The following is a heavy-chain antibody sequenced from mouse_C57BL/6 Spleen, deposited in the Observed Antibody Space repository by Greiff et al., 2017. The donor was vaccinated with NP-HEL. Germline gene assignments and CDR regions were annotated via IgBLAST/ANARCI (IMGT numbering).Heavy chain of an antibody. CDR2: IYPSDSET. J-gene: IGHJ3*01. CDR1: GYTFTSYW. V-gene: IGHV1-52*01. Sequence: QVQLQQPGAELVRPGSSVKLSCKASGYTFTSYWMHWVKQRPIQGLEWIGNIYPSDSETHYNQKFKDKATLTVDKSSSTAYMQLSSLTSEDSAVYYGARYDYDVGFAYWGQGTLVTVSA. CDR3: ARYDYDVGFAY. D-gene: IGHD2-4*01.